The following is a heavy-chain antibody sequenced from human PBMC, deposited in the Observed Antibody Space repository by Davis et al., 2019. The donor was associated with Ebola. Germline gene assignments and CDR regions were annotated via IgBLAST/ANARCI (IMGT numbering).Heavy chain of an antibody. Sequence: PGGSLRLSCAASGFTFSSYSMNWVRQAPGKGLEWVSSISSSSSYIYYADSVKGRFTISRDNSKNTLYLQMNSLRAEDTAVYYCSRTVVTQTGYWGQGTLVTVSS. CDR3: SRTVVTQTGY. V-gene: IGHV3-21*01. CDR2: ISSSSSYI. D-gene: IGHD4-23*01. CDR1: GFTFSSYS. J-gene: IGHJ4*02.